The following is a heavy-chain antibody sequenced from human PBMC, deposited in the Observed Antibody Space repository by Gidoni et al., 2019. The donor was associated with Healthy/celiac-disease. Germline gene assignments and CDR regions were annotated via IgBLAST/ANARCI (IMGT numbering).Heavy chain of an antibody. Sequence: EVQLVESGGGLVQPGRSLRLSCAASGFTFDDSAMPWVRQAPGKGLGWVSGISWNSGSIGYADSVKGRFTISRDNAKNSLYLQMNSLRAEDTALYYCAKDMQGADTPPNYYYGMDVWGQGTTVTVSS. D-gene: IGHD5-18*01. J-gene: IGHJ6*02. CDR1: GFTFDDSA. CDR2: ISWNSGSI. V-gene: IGHV3-9*01. CDR3: AKDMQGADTPPNYYYGMDV.